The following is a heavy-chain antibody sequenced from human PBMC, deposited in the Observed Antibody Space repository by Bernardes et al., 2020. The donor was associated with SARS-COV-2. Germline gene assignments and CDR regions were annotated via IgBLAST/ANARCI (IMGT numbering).Heavy chain of an antibody. CDR2: INGDGSTT. Sequence: GGSLRLSCAASGFTFSSYWMHWVRQAPGKGLVWVSRINGDGSTTSYADSVQGRFTISRDNAKNTLYLQMNSLRVEDTAVYYCVRGPSAGYGRLDCWGQGGLVTVSS. CDR3: VRGPSAGYGRLDC. CDR1: GFTFSSYW. J-gene: IGHJ4*02. D-gene: IGHD5-12*01. V-gene: IGHV3-74*01.